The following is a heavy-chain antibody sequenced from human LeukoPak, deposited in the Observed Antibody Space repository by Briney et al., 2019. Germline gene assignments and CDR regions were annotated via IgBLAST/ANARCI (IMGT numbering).Heavy chain of an antibody. Sequence: SEALSLTCTVSGGSISSYYWSWIRQPAGKGLEWIGRIYTSGSTNYNPSLKSRVTMSVDTSKNQFSLKLSSVTAADTAVYYCARRYDFWSGYYLQYYMDVWGKGTTVTVSS. V-gene: IGHV4-4*07. D-gene: IGHD3-3*01. CDR1: GGSISSYY. CDR2: IYTSGST. J-gene: IGHJ6*03. CDR3: ARRYDFWSGYYLQYYMDV.